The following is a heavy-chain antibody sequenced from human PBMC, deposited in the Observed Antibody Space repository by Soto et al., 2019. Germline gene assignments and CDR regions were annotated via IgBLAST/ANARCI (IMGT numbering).Heavy chain of an antibody. CDR3: ARDTGRSGYDMTGDFDS. CDR1: GDSFRGNS. CDR2: IMPIFDTA. V-gene: IGHV1-69*01. Sequence: QVQLVQSGTEVKKPGSSVKVSCKTSGDSFRGNSFNWVRQAPGHGLEWMGGIMPIFDTANYAQKFRGRITINADESANTVYMEVSSLRPEDTAVYYCARDTGRSGYDMTGDFDSWGQGTLVTVSS. J-gene: IGHJ4*02. D-gene: IGHD3-3*01.